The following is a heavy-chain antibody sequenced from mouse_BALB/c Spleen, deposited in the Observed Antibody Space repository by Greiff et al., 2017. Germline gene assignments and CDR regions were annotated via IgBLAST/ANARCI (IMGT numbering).Heavy chain of an antibody. CDR1: GFTFSSYA. D-gene: IGHD2-10*02. V-gene: IGHV5-9-3*01. Sequence: EVHLVESGGGLVKPGGSLKLSCAASGFTFSSYAMSWVRQTPEKRLEWVATISSGGSYTYYPDSVKGRFTISRDNAKNTLYLQMSSLRSEDTAMYYCARHWEYGNYEGAMDYWGQGTSVTVSS. CDR3: ARHWEYGNYEGAMDY. CDR2: ISSGGSYT. J-gene: IGHJ4*01.